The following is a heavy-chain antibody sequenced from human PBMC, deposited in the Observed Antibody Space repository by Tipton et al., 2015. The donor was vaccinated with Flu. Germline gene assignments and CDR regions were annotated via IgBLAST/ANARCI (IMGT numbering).Heavy chain of an antibody. D-gene: IGHD6-19*01. CDR1: GFTVSSNY. Sequence: SLRLSCAASGFTVSSNYMSWVRQTPGKGLEWVASLSGGGGTTFFADSVKGRFTISRDFSKNTLYLQMNSLRADDTAVYYCAKVIPELVAGLDQWGQGTLVTVSS. CDR3: AKVIPELVAGLDQ. CDR2: LSGGGGTT. J-gene: IGHJ4*02. V-gene: IGHV3-23*01.